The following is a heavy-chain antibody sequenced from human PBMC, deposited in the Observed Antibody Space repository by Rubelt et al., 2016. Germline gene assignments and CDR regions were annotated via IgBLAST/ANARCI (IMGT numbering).Heavy chain of an antibody. J-gene: IGHJ6*03. CDR1: GGSISTYY. CDR2: IYFSGRT. CDR3: ARENDYYYDMGG. V-gene: IGHV4-59*01. Sequence: QVQLQESGPGLVKPSETLSLTCSVSGGSISTYYWSWVRQSPGKGLEWIGYIYFSGRTDYNPSLKSLVTILLDTSKNQFSLRLSSVTDAETGVYYCARENDYYYDMGGWGKGTTVTVSS.